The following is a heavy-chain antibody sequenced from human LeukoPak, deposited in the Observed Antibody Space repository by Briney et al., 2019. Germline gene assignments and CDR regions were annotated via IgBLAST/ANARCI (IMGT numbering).Heavy chain of an antibody. CDR1: GYTFTSYG. Sequence: ASVKVSCKASGYTFTSYGISWVRQAPGQGLEWMGWISAYNGNTNYAQKLQGRVTMTTDTSTSTAYMELRSLRSDDTAVYYCARGPIVDTAMARYPFDYWGQGTLVTVSS. CDR2: ISAYNGNT. D-gene: IGHD5-18*01. V-gene: IGHV1-18*01. CDR3: ARGPIVDTAMARYPFDY. J-gene: IGHJ4*02.